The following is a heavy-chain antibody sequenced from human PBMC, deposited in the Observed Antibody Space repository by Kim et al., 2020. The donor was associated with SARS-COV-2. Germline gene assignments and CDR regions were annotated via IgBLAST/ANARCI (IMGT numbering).Heavy chain of an antibody. Sequence: SETLSLTCTVSGGSISSGGYYWSWIRQHPGKGLEWIGYIYYSGSTYYNPSLKSRVTISVDTSKNQFSLKLSSVTAADTAVYYCARVPSGSYYWSVDYWGQGTLVTVSS. V-gene: IGHV4-31*03. CDR1: GGSISSGGYY. CDR2: IYYSGST. CDR3: ARVPSGSYYWSVDY. D-gene: IGHD1-26*01. J-gene: IGHJ4*02.